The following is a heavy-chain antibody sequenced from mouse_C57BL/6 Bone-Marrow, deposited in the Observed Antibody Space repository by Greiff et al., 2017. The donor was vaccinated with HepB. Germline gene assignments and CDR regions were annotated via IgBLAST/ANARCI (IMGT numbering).Heavy chain of an antibody. J-gene: IGHJ2*01. CDR1: GYTFTSYW. V-gene: IGHV1-50*01. CDR3: ARAVVATVDY. Sequence: QVHVKQPGAELVKPGASVKLSCKASGYTFTSYWMQWVKQRPGQGLEWIGEIDPSDSYTNYNQKFKGKATLTVDTSSSTAYMQLSSLTSEDSAVYYCARAVVATVDYWGQGTTLTVSS. CDR2: IDPSDSYT. D-gene: IGHD1-1*01.